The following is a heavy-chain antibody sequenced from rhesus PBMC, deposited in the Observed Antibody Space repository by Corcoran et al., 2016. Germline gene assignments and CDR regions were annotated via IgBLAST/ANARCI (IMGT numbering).Heavy chain of an antibody. V-gene: IGHV4S9*01. Sequence: QVQLQESGPGLVKPSETLSLTCAVSGVSMRENHYWAWIRHPPGKGLGWLGNILGKSSSPSYTPSLACRVTISRDTSKTHFFRKLSSVSAADTAVYYCARARVNFWSGCDNRFDVWGAGVLVTVSS. CDR1: GVSMRENHY. CDR3: ARARVNFWSGCDNRFDV. CDR2: ILGKSSSP. D-gene: IGHD3-3*01. J-gene: IGHJ5-1*01.